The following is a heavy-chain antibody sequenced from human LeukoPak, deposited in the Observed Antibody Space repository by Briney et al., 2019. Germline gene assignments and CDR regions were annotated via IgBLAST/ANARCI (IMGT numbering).Heavy chain of an antibody. V-gene: IGHV4-4*02. Sequence: PSETLSLTCAVSGGSISSSNWWSWVRQPPGKGLEWIGEINHSGSTNYNPSLKSRVTISVDTSKNQFSLKLSSVPAADTAVYYCARVRPLPVGWYREAYNWFNPWGQGTLVTVSS. J-gene: IGHJ5*02. CDR1: GGSISSSNW. CDR2: INHSGST. D-gene: IGHD6-19*01. CDR3: ARVRPLPVGWYREAYNWFNP.